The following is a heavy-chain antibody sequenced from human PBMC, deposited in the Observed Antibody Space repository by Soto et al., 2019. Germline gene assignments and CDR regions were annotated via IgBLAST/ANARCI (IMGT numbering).Heavy chain of an antibody. Sequence: GSLRLSCTASGXTFRSYCMNWVRQAPGKGVEWVAHLKNDGSEKYCMDAVKGRFTISRDNAMNSLYLQMNSLRAEDTAVYFGATVGDNWDYVSEFQFGMDVWGRGTTGTVS. CDR2: LKNDGSEK. V-gene: IGHV3-7*03. CDR1: GXTFRSYC. D-gene: IGHD1-7*01. J-gene: IGHJ6*02. CDR3: ATVGDNWDYVSEFQFGMDV.